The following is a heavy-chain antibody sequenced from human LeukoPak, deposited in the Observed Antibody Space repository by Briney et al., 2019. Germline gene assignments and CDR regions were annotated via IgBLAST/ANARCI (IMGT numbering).Heavy chain of an antibody. J-gene: IGHJ4*02. D-gene: IGHD3-10*01. CDR2: IYYSGST. Sequence: SETLSLTCTVSGGSISSYYWSWIRQPPGKGLEWIGYIYYSGSTNYNPSLKSRVTISVDTSKNQFSLKLSSVTAADTAVYYCARQSSVWFGELPLDYWGQGTLVTVSS. V-gene: IGHV4-59*08. CDR3: ARQSSVWFGELPLDY. CDR1: GGSISSYY.